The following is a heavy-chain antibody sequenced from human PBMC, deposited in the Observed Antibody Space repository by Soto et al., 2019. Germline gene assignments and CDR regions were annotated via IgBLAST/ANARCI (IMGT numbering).Heavy chain of an antibody. D-gene: IGHD3-3*01. Sequence: PPVLMCLTMAVTVISGRNSNVCWIRQPLGTGLGWIVYINYSWSTNYSPSLKSRVTISVDTSKNQFSLKLSSVTAADTAVYYCARGGRVYDFSSGNSWFDPWGQGTLVIVSS. CDR3: ARGGRVYDFSSGNSWFDP. J-gene: IGHJ5*02. CDR2: INYSWST. CDR1: VISGRNSN. V-gene: IGHV4-59*02.